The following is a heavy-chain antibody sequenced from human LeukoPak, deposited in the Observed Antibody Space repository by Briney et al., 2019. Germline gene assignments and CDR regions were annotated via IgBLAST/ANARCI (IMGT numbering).Heavy chain of an antibody. CDR3: AGRYGSGSYSPYYYYYMDV. D-gene: IGHD3-10*01. CDR2: IYYSGST. V-gene: IGHV4-39*01. J-gene: IGHJ6*03. Sequence: NPSETLSLTCTVSGGSISSSSYYWGWIRQPPGKGLEWIGSIYYSGSTCYNPSLKSRVTISVDTSKNQFSLKLSSVTAADTAVYYCAGRYGSGSYSPYYYYYMDVWGKGTTVTVSS. CDR1: GGSISSSSYY.